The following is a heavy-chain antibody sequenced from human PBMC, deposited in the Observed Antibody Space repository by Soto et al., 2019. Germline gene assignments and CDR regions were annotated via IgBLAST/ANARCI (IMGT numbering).Heavy chain of an antibody. D-gene: IGHD3-3*01. CDR2: IYYSGST. J-gene: IGHJ6*02. CDR1: GGSISSYY. CDR3: ARDQPYYDFWSGYYGGYYYYYGMDV. V-gene: IGHV4-59*01. Sequence: ASETLSLTCTVSGGSISSYYWSWIRQPPGKGLEWIGYIYYSGSTNYNPSLKSRVTISVDTSKNQFSLKLSSVTAADTAVYYCARDQPYYDFWSGYYGGYYYYYGMDVWGQGTTVTVSS.